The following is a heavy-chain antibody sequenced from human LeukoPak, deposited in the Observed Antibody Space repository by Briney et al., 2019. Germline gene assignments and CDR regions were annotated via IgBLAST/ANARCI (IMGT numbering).Heavy chain of an antibody. CDR3: AKDAWLAKYYFDY. D-gene: IGHD6-19*01. Sequence: SETLSLTCAVYGGSFSGYYWSWIRQPPGKGLEWIGEINHSGSTNYNPSLKSRVTISVDTSKNQFSLKLSSVTAADTAVYYCAKDAWLAKYYFDYWGQGTLVTVSS. J-gene: IGHJ4*02. V-gene: IGHV4-34*01. CDR2: INHSGST. CDR1: GGSFSGYY.